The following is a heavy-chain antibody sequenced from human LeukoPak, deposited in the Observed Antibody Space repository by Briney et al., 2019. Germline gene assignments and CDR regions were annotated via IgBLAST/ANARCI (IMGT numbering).Heavy chain of an antibody. V-gene: IGHV4-59*01. D-gene: IGHD6-13*01. J-gene: IGHJ4*02. CDR2: IYYSGST. CDR1: GGSISSYY. Sequence: PSETLSLTCTVSGGSISSYYWNWIRQSPGKGLEWIGYIYYSGSTNYNPSLNSRVTISVDTSKNQFSLKLNSVTAAGTAVYYCARGDSSWPYYFDCWGQGTLVTVSS. CDR3: ARGDSSWPYYFDC.